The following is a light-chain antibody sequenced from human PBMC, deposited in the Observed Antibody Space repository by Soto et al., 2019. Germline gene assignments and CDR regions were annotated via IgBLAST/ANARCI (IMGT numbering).Light chain of an antibody. CDR3: CSYAGSRTPLI. CDR1: SSDVGSYNL. J-gene: IGLJ1*01. Sequence: QSALTQAASGSGSPGQSITISGAGTSSDVGSYNLVSWYQQHPGKAPKLMIYEVSKRPSGLSNRFSGSKSGNTASLTISGLQAEDEADYYCCSYAGSRTPLIFGTGTKLTVL. V-gene: IGLV2-23*02. CDR2: EVS.